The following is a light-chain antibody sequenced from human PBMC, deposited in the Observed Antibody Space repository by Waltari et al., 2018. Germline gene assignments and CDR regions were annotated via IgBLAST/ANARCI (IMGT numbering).Light chain of an antibody. V-gene: IGLV3-21*04. CDR3: QVWDANNDPGV. CDR2: YDS. CDR1: NIETKS. J-gene: IGLJ1*01. Sequence: SYVLTQPPSVSVAPGKTARITCGGNNIETKSVHWYQQKPGQAPILVISYDSDRPSWIRERCSGSNSGNTATLTISRVEAADEADYYCQVWDANNDPGVFGTGTEVTVL.